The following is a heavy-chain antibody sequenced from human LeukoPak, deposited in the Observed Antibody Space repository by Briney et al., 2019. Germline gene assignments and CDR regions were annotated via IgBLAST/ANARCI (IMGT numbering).Heavy chain of an antibody. CDR3: ARDPSGYSSGPSPDYFDY. V-gene: IGHV3-48*03. CDR2: ISSSGSTI. Sequence: GGSLRLSCAASGFTFSSYEMNWVRQAPGKGLEWVSYISSSGSTIYYADSVKGRFTISRDNAKNSLYLQMNSLRAEDTAVYYCARDPSGYSSGPSPDYFDYWGQGTLVTVSS. J-gene: IGHJ4*02. D-gene: IGHD6-19*01. CDR1: GFTFSSYE.